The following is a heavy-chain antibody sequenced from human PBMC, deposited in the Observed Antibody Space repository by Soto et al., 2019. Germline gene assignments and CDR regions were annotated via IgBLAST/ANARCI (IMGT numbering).Heavy chain of an antibody. CDR1: GFTFTSFY. Sequence: GASVKVSCKASGFTFTSFYMHWVRQAPGQGPEWMGIMHPYGGSTGSAQKFQGRVTLTRDTSTRTDYMELSSLRSDDTAVNYCAILYYYDSGDYYSNYQYYGMDVWGQGTTVTVSS. J-gene: IGHJ6*02. CDR3: AILYYYDSGDYYSNYQYYGMDV. CDR2: MHPYGGST. D-gene: IGHD3-22*01. V-gene: IGHV1-46*01.